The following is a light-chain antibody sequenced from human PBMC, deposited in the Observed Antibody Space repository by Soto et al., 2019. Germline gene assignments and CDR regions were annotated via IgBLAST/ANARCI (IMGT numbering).Light chain of an antibody. Sequence: EIVLTQSPATLSLSPGERATLSCRAGQSVSNYLAWYQQKPGQAPRLLIYDASNRAAGIPARFSGSGSGTDFTLTISSLESEDFAVYYCQQRSGWPFTFGPGTKVDI. CDR3: QQRSGWPFT. V-gene: IGKV3-11*01. CDR2: DAS. CDR1: QSVSNY. J-gene: IGKJ3*01.